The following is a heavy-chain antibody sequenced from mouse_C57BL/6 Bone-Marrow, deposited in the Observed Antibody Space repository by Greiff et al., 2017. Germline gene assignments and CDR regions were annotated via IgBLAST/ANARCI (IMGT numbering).Heavy chain of an antibody. V-gene: IGHV10-1*01. CDR3: VRSLYYDYDGGFAY. CDR1: GFSFNTYA. D-gene: IGHD2-4*01. CDR2: IRSKSNNYAT. J-gene: IGHJ3*01. Sequence: EVQLQESGGGLVQPKGSLKLSCAASGFSFNTYAMNWVRQAPGKGLEWVARIRSKSNNYATYYADSVKDRFTISRDDSESMLYLQMNNLKTEDTAMYYCVRSLYYDYDGGFAYWGQGTLVTVSA.